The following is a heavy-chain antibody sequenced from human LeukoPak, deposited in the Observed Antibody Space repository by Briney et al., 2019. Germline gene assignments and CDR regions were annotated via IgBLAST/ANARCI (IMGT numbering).Heavy chain of an antibody. J-gene: IGHJ4*02. Sequence: PGGSLRLSCAASGFTFNSYAMSWVRQAPGKGLEWVSSISGSGGNTYYADSVKGRFTISRDNSKNTLYLQMNSLRAADTAVYYCAKERRITMAGTVDYFDYWGQGTLVTASS. D-gene: IGHD6-19*01. CDR2: ISGSGGNT. V-gene: IGHV3-23*01. CDR1: GFTFNSYA. CDR3: AKERRITMAGTVDYFDY.